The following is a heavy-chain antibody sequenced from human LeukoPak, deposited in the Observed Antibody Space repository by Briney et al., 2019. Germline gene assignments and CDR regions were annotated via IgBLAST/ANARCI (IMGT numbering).Heavy chain of an antibody. CDR3: ARVGTPTAPPPPPLIDY. D-gene: IGHD3-10*01. J-gene: IGHJ4*02. CDR2: IYYSGST. Sequence: SETLSLTCTVSGGSISSSSYYWGWIRQPPGKGLEWIGSIYYSGSTYYNPSLKSRVTISVDRSKNQLSLKLSSVTAADTAVYYCARVGTPTAPPPPPLIDYWGQGTLVTVSS. V-gene: IGHV4-39*07. CDR1: GGSISSSSYY.